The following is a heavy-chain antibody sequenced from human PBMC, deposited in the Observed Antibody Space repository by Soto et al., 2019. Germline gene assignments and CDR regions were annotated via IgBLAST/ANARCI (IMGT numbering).Heavy chain of an antibody. CDR3: AKARDQQWVRLPFDY. CDR2: FGATSENT. V-gene: IGHV3-23*01. J-gene: IGHJ4*02. Sequence: EVQLLESGGGLVQPGGSLRLSGVGSGFFFSSYTMTWVRQAPGKGLEWVSSFGATSENTYYADSVRGRFTISRDNSKNTLFLQMNSLTAEDTAMYYCAKARDQQWVRLPFDYWGQGILVIVSS. CDR1: GFFFSSYT. D-gene: IGHD6-19*01.